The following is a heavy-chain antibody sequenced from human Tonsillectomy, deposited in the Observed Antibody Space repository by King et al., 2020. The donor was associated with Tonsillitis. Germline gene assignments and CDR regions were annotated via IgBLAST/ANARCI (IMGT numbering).Heavy chain of an antibody. CDR1: GFIFDDYA. Sequence: DVQLVESGGGLVQPGRSLRLSCAASGFIFDDYAMHWVRQAPGKGLEWVSGISWNSGRIGYADSVRGRFTISRDNAKNSLYLQMNSLRAEDTALYYCAKDGSSGYDYSQGYYYYHGMDVWGQGTTVTVSS. CDR3: AKDGSSGYDYSQGYYYYHGMDV. CDR2: ISWNSGRI. J-gene: IGHJ6*02. D-gene: IGHD3-22*01. V-gene: IGHV3-9*01.